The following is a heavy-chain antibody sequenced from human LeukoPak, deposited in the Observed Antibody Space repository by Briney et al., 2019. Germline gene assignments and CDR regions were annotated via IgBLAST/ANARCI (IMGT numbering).Heavy chain of an antibody. CDR2: INPSGGST. J-gene: IGHJ5*02. Sequence: ASVKVSCKASGYTFTSYYMHWVRLAPGQGLEWMGIINPSGGSTSYAQKFQGRVTMTRDTSTSTVYMELSSLRSEDTAVYYCARGPPAARRERSHWFDPWGQGTLVTVSS. CDR3: ARGPPAARRERSHWFDP. V-gene: IGHV1-46*01. D-gene: IGHD2-2*01. CDR1: GYTFTSYY.